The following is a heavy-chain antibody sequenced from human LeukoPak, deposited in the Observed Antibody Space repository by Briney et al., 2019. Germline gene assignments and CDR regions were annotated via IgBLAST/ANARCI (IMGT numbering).Heavy chain of an antibody. J-gene: IGHJ4*02. CDR1: GGTFSSYA. CDR2: IIPIFGTA. Sequence: SVKASCKASGGTFSSYAISWVRQAPGQGLEWMGGIIPIFGTANYAQKFQGRVTITADESTSTAYMELSSLRSEDTAVYYCATHLRGNIQLWFQYWGQGTLVTVSS. CDR3: ATHLRGNIQLWFQY. V-gene: IGHV1-69*13. D-gene: IGHD5-18*01.